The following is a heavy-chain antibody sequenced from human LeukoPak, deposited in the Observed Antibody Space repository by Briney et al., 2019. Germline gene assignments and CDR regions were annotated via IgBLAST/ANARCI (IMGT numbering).Heavy chain of an antibody. Sequence: PSETLSLTCTVSGGSIINYYWAWIRQPPGEALEYIGNIFYSASTADNPSLKSRVTISVDTSKNQFSLKLRYVTAADTALYYCARHRAGGYEVDCWGVGTLVTVSS. V-gene: IGHV4-59*08. CDR1: GGSIINYY. D-gene: IGHD2-8*02. J-gene: IGHJ4*02. CDR2: IFYSAST. CDR3: ARHRAGGYEVDC.